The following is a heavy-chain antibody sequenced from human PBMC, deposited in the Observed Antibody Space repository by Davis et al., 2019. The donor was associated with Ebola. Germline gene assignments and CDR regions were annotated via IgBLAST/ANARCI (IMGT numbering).Heavy chain of an antibody. CDR2: ISYDGSNK. D-gene: IGHD4-23*01. CDR1: GFTFSSYA. CDR3: AREEHDYGGNSFDY. Sequence: GGSLRLSCAASGFTFSSYAMHWVRQAPGKGLEWVAVISYDGSNKYYADSVKGRFTISRDNSKNTLYLQMNSLRAEDTAVYYCAREEHDYGGNSFDYWGQGTLVTVSS. J-gene: IGHJ4*02. V-gene: IGHV3-30-3*01.